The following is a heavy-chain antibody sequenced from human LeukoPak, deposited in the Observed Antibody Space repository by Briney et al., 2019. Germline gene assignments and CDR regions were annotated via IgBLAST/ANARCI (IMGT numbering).Heavy chain of an antibody. J-gene: IGHJ4*02. Sequence: SQTLSLTCTVSGGSISSGDYYWSWIRQPPGKGLEWIGYIFYTGSTYYNPSLKSRVTISVDTFKNQFSLRLSSVTAADTAVYYCASLAYYSFDYWGQGTLVTVSS. D-gene: IGHD2-21*01. V-gene: IGHV4-30-4*01. CDR3: ASLAYYSFDY. CDR2: IFYTGST. CDR1: GGSISSGDYY.